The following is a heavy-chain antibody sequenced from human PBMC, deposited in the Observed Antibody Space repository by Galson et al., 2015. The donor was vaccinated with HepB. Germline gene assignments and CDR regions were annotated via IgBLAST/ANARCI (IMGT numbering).Heavy chain of an antibody. D-gene: IGHD2-2*02. CDR3: AKDPGLYLRGLDYSFDS. V-gene: IGHV3-30*18. CDR1: GFTFSTYG. Sequence: SLRLSCAASGFTFSTYGIHWVRQAPGKGLEWVAVISYDGSIKHYADSVKGRFTVSRDNSRNTLYLQMNSVRVEDTALYYCAKDPGLYLRGLDYSFDSWGQGTLVTVS. CDR2: ISYDGSIK. J-gene: IGHJ4*02.